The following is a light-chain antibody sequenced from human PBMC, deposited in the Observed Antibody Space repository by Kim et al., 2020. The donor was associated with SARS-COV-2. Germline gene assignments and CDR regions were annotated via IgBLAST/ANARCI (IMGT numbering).Light chain of an antibody. J-gene: IGKJ4*01. Sequence: DIVLTQSPGTLSLSPGDRATLSCRASQSVGRNYLAWYQQKPGQAPRLLIHHASSRATGIPDRFSGSGSGTDFSLTISRLEPEDFAVFYCQQYVTEPITFGGGTKVDIK. CDR1: QSVGRNY. CDR3: QQYVTEPIT. CDR2: HAS. V-gene: IGKV3-20*01.